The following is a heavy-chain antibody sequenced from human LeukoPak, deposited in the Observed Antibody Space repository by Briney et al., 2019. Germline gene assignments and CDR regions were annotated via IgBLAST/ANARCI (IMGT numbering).Heavy chain of an antibody. Sequence: PSETLSLTCAVSGYSISSGYYWGWIRQPPGKGLEWIGSIYHSGSTYYNPSLKSRVTISVDTSKNQFSLKLSSVTAADTAVYYCARLEMATMGGYYFDYWGQGTPVTVSS. CDR2: IYHSGST. J-gene: IGHJ4*02. V-gene: IGHV4-38-2*01. CDR1: GYSISSGYY. D-gene: IGHD5-24*01. CDR3: ARLEMATMGGYYFDY.